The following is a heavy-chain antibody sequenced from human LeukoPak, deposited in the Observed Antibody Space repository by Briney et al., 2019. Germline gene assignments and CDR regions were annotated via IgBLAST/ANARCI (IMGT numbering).Heavy chain of an antibody. Sequence: PSETLSLTCAVSGGSISSSSWWSWVRQPPGKGLERIGEIYHSGSIKYNPSLESRVTVSLDNSKSQFSLKLTSVTAADTAVYYCARDHYGSGSYEYWGQGTLVTVSS. CDR1: GGSISSSSW. CDR3: ARDHYGSGSYEY. J-gene: IGHJ4*02. V-gene: IGHV4-4*02. CDR2: IYHSGSI. D-gene: IGHD3-10*01.